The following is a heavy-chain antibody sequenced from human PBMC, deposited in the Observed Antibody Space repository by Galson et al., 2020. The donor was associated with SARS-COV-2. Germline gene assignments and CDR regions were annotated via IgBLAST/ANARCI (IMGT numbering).Heavy chain of an antibody. V-gene: IGHV4-38-2*02. CDR3: AREGYEATMILGY. Sequence: SETLSLTCTVSGYSISSGYYWGWIRQPPGKGLEWIGSIYHSGSTYYNPSLKSRVTISVDTSKNQFSLKLSSVTAADTAVYYCAREGYEATMILGYWGQGTLVTVSS. CDR2: IYHSGST. J-gene: IGHJ4*02. D-gene: IGHD3-22*01. CDR1: GYSISSGYY.